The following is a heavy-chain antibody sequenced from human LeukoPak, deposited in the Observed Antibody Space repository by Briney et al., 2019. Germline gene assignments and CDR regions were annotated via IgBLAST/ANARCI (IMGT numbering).Heavy chain of an antibody. V-gene: IGHV3-33*01. D-gene: IGHD6-19*01. Sequence: GGSLRLSCAASGFTFSSYGMHWVRQAPGKGLEWVAVIWYDGSNKYYADSVKGRFTISRDNSKNTLYLQMNSLRAEDTAVYYCARGKWLPLPDYWGQGTLVTVSS. CDR3: ARGKWLPLPDY. CDR1: GFTFSSYG. CDR2: IWYDGSNK. J-gene: IGHJ4*02.